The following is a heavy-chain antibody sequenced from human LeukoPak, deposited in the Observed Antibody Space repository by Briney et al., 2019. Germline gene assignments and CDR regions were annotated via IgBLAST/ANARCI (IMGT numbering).Heavy chain of an antibody. V-gene: IGHV4-38-2*02. CDR2: IYHSGTT. CDR3: ARDREVGATGYYFDY. Sequence: SETLSLTCTVSGYSISSGYYWGWIRQSPGKGLEWIGSIYHSGTTFYNPSLKSRVTISLDTSKNHFSLRLSSVTAADTAVYYCARDREVGATGYYFDYWGQGTLVTVSS. D-gene: IGHD1-26*01. J-gene: IGHJ4*02. CDR1: GYSISSGYY.